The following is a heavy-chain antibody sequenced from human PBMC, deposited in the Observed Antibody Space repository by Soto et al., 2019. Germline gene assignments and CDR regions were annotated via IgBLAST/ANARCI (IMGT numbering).Heavy chain of an antibody. CDR2: IYYSGRT. J-gene: IGHJ5*02. Sequence: PSETLSLTCTVSGGSISSGGYYWSWIRQHPGKGLEWIGYIYYSGRTYYNPSLHSRVSIAVDTTENQFSLKLTSVTAADTSVYYCARGSFSSSSSWFEPWGRGTLVTVSS. D-gene: IGHD6-6*01. CDR3: ARGSFSSSSSWFEP. CDR1: GGSISSGGYY. V-gene: IGHV4-31*03.